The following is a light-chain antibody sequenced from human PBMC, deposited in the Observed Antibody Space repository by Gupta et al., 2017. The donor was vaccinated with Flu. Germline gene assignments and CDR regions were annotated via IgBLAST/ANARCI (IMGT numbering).Light chain of an antibody. CDR3: HSVDSGGNYVV. J-gene: IGLJ2*01. V-gene: IGLV3-25*03. CDR2: KDI. CDR1: VVTNHC. Sequence: GQTATIPGSGDVVTNHCSYWYHQRPAQAPLLLIYKDIERHSKIPARFSGSTSATRATVTISAVQAEDEADYYCHSVDSGGNYVVFGGGTKLTVL.